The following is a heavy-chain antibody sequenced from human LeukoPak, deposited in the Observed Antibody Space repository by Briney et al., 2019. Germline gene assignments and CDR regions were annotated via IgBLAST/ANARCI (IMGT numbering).Heavy chain of an antibody. CDR1: GFTFSSYS. CDR3: ARDRSGSYSDFDY. D-gene: IGHD1-26*01. J-gene: IGHJ4*02. Sequence: GGSLRLSCAASGFTFSSYSMNWVRQAPGKGLEWVSSISSSSSYIYYADSVKGRFTISRDNAKNSLYLQMNSLRAEDTAVYYCARDRSGSYSDFDYWGQGTLVTVSS. V-gene: IGHV3-21*01. CDR2: ISSSSSYI.